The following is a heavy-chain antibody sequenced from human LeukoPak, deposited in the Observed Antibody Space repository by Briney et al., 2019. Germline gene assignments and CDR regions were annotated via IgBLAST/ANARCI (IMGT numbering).Heavy chain of an antibody. V-gene: IGHV4-59*01. CDR3: ARVRDIGYCSSTSCYPNYYMDV. CDR2: IYYSGRT. D-gene: IGHD2-2*01. CDR1: GGSISSYY. J-gene: IGHJ6*03. Sequence: SESLSLTCTVSGGSISSYYRSWIRQPPGKGLEWIGYIYYSGRTNYNPSLKSRVPISVDTSKNQFSLKLSSVTAADTAVYYCARVRDIGYCSSTSCYPNYYMDVWGKGPTVTVSS.